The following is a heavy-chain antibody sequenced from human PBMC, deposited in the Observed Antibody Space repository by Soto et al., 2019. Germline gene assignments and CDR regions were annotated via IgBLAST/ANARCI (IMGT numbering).Heavy chain of an antibody. V-gene: IGHV1-3*01. D-gene: IGHD2-15*01. CDR1: GYTFTSYA. Sequence: GASVKVSCKASGYTFTSYAMHWVRQAPGQRLEWMGWINAGNGNTKYSQKFQGRVTITRDTSTSTVYMELSSLRSEDTAVYYCARGHCSGGSCYFDYWGQGTLVTVSS. J-gene: IGHJ4*02. CDR3: ARGHCSGGSCYFDY. CDR2: INAGNGNT.